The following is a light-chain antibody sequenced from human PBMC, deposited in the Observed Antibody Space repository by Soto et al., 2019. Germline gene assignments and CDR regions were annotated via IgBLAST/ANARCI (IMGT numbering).Light chain of an antibody. V-gene: IGKV3-20*01. CDR2: GAS. CDR3: QQYGNSPIT. CDR1: QSVTNNY. J-gene: IGKJ5*01. Sequence: ILLTQSPGPLSLSPGERATLSCRASQSVTNNYLAWYQQKPGQAPRLLIDGASSRATGVPDRFSGTGSGTDFTLTISRLEPEDFAVFYCQQYGNSPITFGQGTRLEI.